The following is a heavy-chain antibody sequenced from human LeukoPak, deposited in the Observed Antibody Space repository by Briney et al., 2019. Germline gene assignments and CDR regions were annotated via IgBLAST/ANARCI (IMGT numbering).Heavy chain of an antibody. CDR2: IRGSGGST. D-gene: IGHD6-19*01. V-gene: IGHV3-23*01. CDR3: AKGSGAPRGRIAVAGPIDY. CDR1: GFTFSSYA. J-gene: IGHJ4*02. Sequence: TGGSLRLSCAASGFTFSSYAMSWVRQAPGKGLEWLSAIRGSGGSTYYADSVKGRFTISRDNSKNTLYLQMNRLRAEDTAVYYCAKGSGAPRGRIAVAGPIDYWGQGTLVTVSS.